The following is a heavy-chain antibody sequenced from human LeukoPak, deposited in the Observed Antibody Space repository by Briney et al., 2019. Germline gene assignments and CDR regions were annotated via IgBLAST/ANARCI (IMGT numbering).Heavy chain of an antibody. CDR3: AILSGSYSMGDY. CDR2: MNPNSGNT. CDR1: GYTFTSYD. Sequence: ASVKVSCKASGYTFTSYDINWVRQATGQGLEWMGRMNPNSGNTGYAQKFQGRVTMTRNTSISTAYMELSSLRSEDTAVYYCAILSGSYSMGDYWGQGTLVTVSS. J-gene: IGHJ4*02. V-gene: IGHV1-8*01. D-gene: IGHD1-26*01.